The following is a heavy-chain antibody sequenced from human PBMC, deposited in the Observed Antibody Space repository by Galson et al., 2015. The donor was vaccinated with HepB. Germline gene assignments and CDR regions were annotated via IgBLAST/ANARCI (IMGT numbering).Heavy chain of an antibody. CDR2: ISYDGSNG. D-gene: IGHD2-2*01. V-gene: IGHV3-30-3*01. J-gene: IGHJ4*02. CDR3: ARDSRGYCSSTTCWSFNY. CDR1: TFTFGSFA. Sequence: SLRLSCAASTFTFGSFAMHWVRQAPGKGLEWVALISYDGSNGYYAGSVKGRFTISRDNSKNTLYLQMISLRAEDTAVYYCARDSRGYCSSTTCWSFNYWGQGTLVTVSS.